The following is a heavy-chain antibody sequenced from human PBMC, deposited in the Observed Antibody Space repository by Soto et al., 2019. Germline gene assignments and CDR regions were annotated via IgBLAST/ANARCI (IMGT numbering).Heavy chain of an antibody. CDR3: ARAPGFVVRADKSAFDI. CDR2: IYYSGRT. V-gene: IGHV4-31*03. D-gene: IGHD2-2*01. J-gene: IGHJ3*02. Sequence: QVQLQESGPGLVKPSQTLSLTCTVSGGSISSGGYCWSWIRQHPGKGLVWIGYIYYSGRTYCNPSLISRVTRLLDAAKTKFSLKRSSVAAAVTIVYYWARAPGFVVRADKSAFDISGQGTMVNVSS. CDR1: GGSISSGGYC.